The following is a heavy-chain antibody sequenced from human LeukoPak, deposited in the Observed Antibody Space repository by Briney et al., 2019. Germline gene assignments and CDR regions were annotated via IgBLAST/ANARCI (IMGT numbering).Heavy chain of an antibody. Sequence: PSETLSLTCTVSGGSISSYYWSWIRQPPGKGLEWIGEINHSGSTNYNPSLKSRVTISVDTSKNQFSLKLSSVTAADTAVYYCARGRGDYGDYVDDYWGQGTLVTVSS. CDR1: GGSISSYY. CDR2: INHSGST. CDR3: ARGRGDYGDYVDDY. D-gene: IGHD4-17*01. J-gene: IGHJ4*02. V-gene: IGHV4-34*01.